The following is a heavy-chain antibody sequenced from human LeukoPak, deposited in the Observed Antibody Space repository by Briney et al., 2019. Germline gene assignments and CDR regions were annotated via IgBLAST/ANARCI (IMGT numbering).Heavy chain of an antibody. J-gene: IGHJ5*02. CDR3: ARLNRQCSGGSCHSGWFDP. D-gene: IGHD2-15*01. CDR1: GGSISSSSYY. V-gene: IGHV4-39*01. Sequence: SETLSLTCTVSGGSISSSSYYWAWIRQPPGRGLEWIGTIYYSGTTYYNPSLKSRVTISVDTSKNQFSLKLSSVTAADTAVYYCARLNRQCSGGSCHSGWFDPWGQGTLVTVSS. CDR2: IYYSGTT.